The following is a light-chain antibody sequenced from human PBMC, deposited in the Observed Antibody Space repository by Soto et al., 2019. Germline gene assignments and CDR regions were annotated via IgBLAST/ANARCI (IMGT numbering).Light chain of an antibody. V-gene: IGLV2-23*01. CDR2: EGT. CDR1: SSDFGSYSV. CDR3: HSYVRSTLV. Sequence: QSALTQPASVSGSPGQSITISCTGTSSDFGSYSVVSWYQQHPGKAPTLLIYEGTKRPSGVSNRFSGSESGNTASLTISGLQSEDEADYYCHSYVRSTLVFGGGTKLTVL. J-gene: IGLJ3*02.